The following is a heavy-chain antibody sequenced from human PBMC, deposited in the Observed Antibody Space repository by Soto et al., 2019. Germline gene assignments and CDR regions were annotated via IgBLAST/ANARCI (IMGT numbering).Heavy chain of an antibody. J-gene: IGHJ4*02. CDR2: ISVSGANT. CDR3: AKDLGLGVIAGYPHDC. V-gene: IGHV3-23*01. Sequence: DVQLLDSGGGLVQPGGSLRLSCAASGFTFNNYAMSWVRQAPGKGLEWVSTISVSGANTYYADSEKGRFTISRDDSKNTLYLQMNSLGAEDTAVYYCAKDLGLGVIAGYPHDCWGQGTLVTVSS. CDR1: GFTFNNYA. D-gene: IGHD3-9*01.